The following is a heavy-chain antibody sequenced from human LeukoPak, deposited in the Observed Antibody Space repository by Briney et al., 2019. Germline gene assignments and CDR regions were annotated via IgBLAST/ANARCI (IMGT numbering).Heavy chain of an antibody. CDR2: IYTSGSA. V-gene: IGHV4-4*07. D-gene: IGHD4-23*01. J-gene: IGHJ3*02. CDR1: GGSISIYY. CDR3: ARFTTVTPRGAFDI. Sequence: SETLSLTCTVSGGSISIYYWSWVRQPAGKGLEWIGRIYTSGSASYNPSLKSRVLMSVDTSKNQFSLTLTSVTAADTAVYYCARFTTVTPRGAFDIWGQGTVVTVSS.